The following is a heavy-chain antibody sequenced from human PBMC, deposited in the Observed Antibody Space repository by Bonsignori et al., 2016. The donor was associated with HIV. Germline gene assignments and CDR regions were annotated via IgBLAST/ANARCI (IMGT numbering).Heavy chain of an antibody. V-gene: IGHV4-39*01. D-gene: IGHD2-8*01. CDR3: ARHYSDTNVSPTLFDS. CDR2: IYHTGTT. Sequence: RQAPGKGLEWIANIYHTGTTYYNPSLKFRLTASLDTSKNLFSLKLSSVTAADTAVYYCARHYSDTNVSPTLFDSWGQGTLVTVSS. J-gene: IGHJ4*02.